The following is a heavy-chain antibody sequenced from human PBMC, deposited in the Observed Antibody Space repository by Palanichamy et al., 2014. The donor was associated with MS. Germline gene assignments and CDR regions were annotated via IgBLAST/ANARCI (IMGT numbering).Heavy chain of an antibody. J-gene: IGHJ4*02. Sequence: EVQLVESGGGLVQPGGSLRLSCSASGFTFSSYTMHWVRQAPGKGLEYVSAISSNGGSTYYADSVKGRFTISRDNSKNTLYLQMSSLRDEDAAVYYCVKASSNWYLFDAWGQGSLVTVSS. CDR1: GFTFSSYT. D-gene: IGHD6-13*01. CDR3: VKASSNWYLFDA. V-gene: IGHV3-64D*06. CDR2: ISSNGGST.